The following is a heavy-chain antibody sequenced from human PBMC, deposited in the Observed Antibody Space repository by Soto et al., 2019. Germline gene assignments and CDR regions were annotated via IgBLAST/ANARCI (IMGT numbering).Heavy chain of an antibody. V-gene: IGHV2-5*01. Sequence: QITLKESGPTLVKPTQTLTLTCTFSGFSLSASGVGVAWIRQPPGTALEWLALIFWNDDKFHTSSLRNRLTITKDTSKTQVILTLTNMEPEDAATYYCAHRVIGPAAPRMDSWGPGTLVTVSS. CDR2: IFWNDDK. D-gene: IGHD6-6*01. CDR1: GFSLSASGVG. CDR3: AHRVIGPAAPRMDS. J-gene: IGHJ4*02.